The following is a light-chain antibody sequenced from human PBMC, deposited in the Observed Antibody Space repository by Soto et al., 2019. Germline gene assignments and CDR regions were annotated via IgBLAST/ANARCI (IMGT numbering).Light chain of an antibody. CDR1: QSISSW. CDR2: DAS. Sequence: DIQMTQSPSTLSASVGDIVTITCRASQSISSWLAWYQQKPGKAPQLLIYDASSLESGVPSRFSGSGSGTEFTLTISSLQPDDFATYYCQQYNSYPTFGQGTKVDIK. J-gene: IGKJ1*01. CDR3: QQYNSYPT. V-gene: IGKV1-5*01.